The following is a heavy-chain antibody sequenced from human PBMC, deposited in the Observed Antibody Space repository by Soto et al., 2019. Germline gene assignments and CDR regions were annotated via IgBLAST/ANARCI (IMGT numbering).Heavy chain of an antibody. CDR3: WRNDGDDSTNF. CDR2: IASHDGST. D-gene: IGHD3-22*01. V-gene: IGHV1-18*04. Sequence: ASVKVSCKASGYTFTSYGLTWVRRAPGQGLEWMGRIASHDGSTVSAQSFQGRLTLTRDTFTNTAYLELGALTSDDTGLYFCWRNDGDDSTNFWGQGTLVTVSS. CDR1: GYTFTSYG. J-gene: IGHJ4*02.